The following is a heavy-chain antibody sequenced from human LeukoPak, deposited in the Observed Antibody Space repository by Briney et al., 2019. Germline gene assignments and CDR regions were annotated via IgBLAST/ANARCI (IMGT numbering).Heavy chain of an antibody. D-gene: IGHD3-22*01. CDR2: IYSGGGT. CDR1: GFIVSNNY. J-gene: IGHJ3*02. CDR3: AKSYYYDSSGYYYLSDAFDI. V-gene: IGHV3-53*01. Sequence: GGSLRLSCAASGFIVSNNYMNWVRQAPGKGLEWVSIIYSGGGTYYADSVKGRFTISRDNSKNTLYLQMNSLRAEDTAVYYCAKSYYYDSSGYYYLSDAFDIWGQGTMVTVSS.